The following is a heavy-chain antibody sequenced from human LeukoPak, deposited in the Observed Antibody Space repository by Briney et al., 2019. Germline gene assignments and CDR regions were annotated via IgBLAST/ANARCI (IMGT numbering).Heavy chain of an antibody. CDR3: ARDLGDGYNIYFDC. V-gene: IGHV3-11*01. J-gene: IGHJ4*02. CDR2: ISSSGTTI. CDR1: GFTFSDYY. D-gene: IGHD5-24*01. Sequence: GGSLSLSCAAPGFTFSDYYMSWIRPAPGKGLEWGSYISSSGTTIYYADSVKGRFTISTDNAKNSLYLQMNSLRAEDTDVYYCARDLGDGYNIYFDCRRQGTLVTVSS.